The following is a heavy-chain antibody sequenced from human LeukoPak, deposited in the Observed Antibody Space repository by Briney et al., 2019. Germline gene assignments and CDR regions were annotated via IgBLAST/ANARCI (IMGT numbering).Heavy chain of an antibody. J-gene: IGHJ5*02. D-gene: IGHD5-18*01. CDR1: GGSISSGGYY. CDR2: IYYSGST. V-gene: IGHV4-31*03. Sequence: SQTLCLTCTVSGGSISSGGYYWSWIRQHPGKGLEWIGYIYYSGSTYYNPSLKSRVTISVDTSKNQSSLNLSSVTAADTAVYYCAGGKDTAMAPSYWFDPWGQGTLVTVSS. CDR3: AGGKDTAMAPSYWFDP.